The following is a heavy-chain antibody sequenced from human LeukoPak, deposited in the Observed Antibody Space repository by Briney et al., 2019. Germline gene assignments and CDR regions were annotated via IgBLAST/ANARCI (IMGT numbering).Heavy chain of an antibody. CDR1: GGSISSYY. J-gene: IGHJ4*02. D-gene: IGHD3-10*01. V-gene: IGHV4-59*12. CDR2: IYYSGST. Sequence: SETLSLTCTVSGGSISSYYWSWIRQPPGKGLEWIGYIYYSGSTNYNPSLKSRVTISVDTSKNQFSLKLSSVTAADTAVYYCAREDKLWFGDPWGQGTLVTVSS. CDR3: AREDKLWFGDP.